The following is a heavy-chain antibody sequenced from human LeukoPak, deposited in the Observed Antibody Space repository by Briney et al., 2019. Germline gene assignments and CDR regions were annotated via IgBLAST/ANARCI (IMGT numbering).Heavy chain of an antibody. D-gene: IGHD6-19*01. CDR2: INPNSGGT. CDR1: GYTFTSYY. CDR3: ARGIAVAGTYYFDY. Sequence: ASVKVSCTASGYTFTSYYMHWVRQAPGQGLEWMGWINPNSGGTNYAQKFQGRVTMTRDTSISTAYMELSRLRSDDTAVYYCARGIAVAGTYYFDYWGQGTLVTVSS. J-gene: IGHJ4*02. V-gene: IGHV1-2*02.